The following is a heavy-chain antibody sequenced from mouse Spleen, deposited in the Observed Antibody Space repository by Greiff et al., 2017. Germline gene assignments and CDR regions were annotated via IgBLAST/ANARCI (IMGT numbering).Heavy chain of an antibody. CDR1: GYSITSGYY. V-gene: IGHV3-6*01. Sequence: EVKLQESGPGLVKPSQSLSLTCSVTGYSITSGYYWNWIRQFPGNKLEWMGYISYDGSNNYNPSLKNRISITRDTSKNQFFLKLNSVTTEDTATYYCAREGTGEFAYWGQGTLVTVSA. CDR2: ISYDGSN. J-gene: IGHJ3*01. CDR3: AREGTGEFAY. D-gene: IGHD4-1*01.